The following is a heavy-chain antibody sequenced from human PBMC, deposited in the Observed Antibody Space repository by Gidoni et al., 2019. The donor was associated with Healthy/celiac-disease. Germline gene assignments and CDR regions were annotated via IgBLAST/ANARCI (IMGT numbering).Heavy chain of an antibody. CDR3: ARLRRITMIVVVNRYFDY. Sequence: QVQLQHWVAGLFKPSEPLSLTCAVYGGSFSGYYWSWIRQPPGKGLEWIGEINHSGSTNYNPSIKSRVTISVDTSKNQFYLKLSSVTAADTAVYYCARLRRITMIVVVNRYFDYWGQGTLVTVSS. V-gene: IGHV4-34*01. CDR2: INHSGST. CDR1: GGSFSGYY. J-gene: IGHJ4*02. D-gene: IGHD3-22*01.